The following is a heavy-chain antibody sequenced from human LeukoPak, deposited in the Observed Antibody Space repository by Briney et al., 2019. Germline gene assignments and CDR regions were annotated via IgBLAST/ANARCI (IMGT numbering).Heavy chain of an antibody. V-gene: IGHV1-46*01. D-gene: IGHD6-19*01. J-gene: IGHJ4*02. Sequence: ASVKVSCKASGYTFTSYYMHWVRQAPGQGVGWMGMINPSGGSTSYAQKLQGRVTLTRDTSTSTVYMELSSVRSEDTAVYYCARGSSGWYSVAYWGLGTLVTVSS. CDR2: INPSGGST. CDR1: GYTFTSYY. CDR3: ARGSSGWYSVAY.